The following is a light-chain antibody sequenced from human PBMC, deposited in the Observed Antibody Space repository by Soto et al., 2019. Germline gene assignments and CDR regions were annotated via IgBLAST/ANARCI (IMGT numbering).Light chain of an antibody. V-gene: IGKV3-20*01. Sequence: EIVLTQSPGTLSLSPGERATLSCRASQSVSNNYLAWYQQKPGQAPRLLIYGASNSATGIPDRFSGSGSGTDVTLTSSRLEPENLAVYYCQQYGISGTFGQGTKVEIK. J-gene: IGKJ1*01. CDR3: QQYGISGT. CDR2: GAS. CDR1: QSVSNNY.